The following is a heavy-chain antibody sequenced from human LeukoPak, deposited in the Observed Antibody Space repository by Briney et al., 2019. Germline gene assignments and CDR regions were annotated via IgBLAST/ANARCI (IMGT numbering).Heavy chain of an antibody. CDR3: ARDKTYYYAKPLDY. J-gene: IGHJ4*02. Sequence: GGSLRLSCAASGFTFSSYAMSWVRQAPGKGLEWVANIKQDGSEKYYVDSVKGRFTISRDNAKNSLYLQMNSLRAEDTAVYYCARDKTYYYAKPLDYWGQGTLVTVSS. V-gene: IGHV3-7*01. D-gene: IGHD3-10*01. CDR2: IKQDGSEK. CDR1: GFTFSSYA.